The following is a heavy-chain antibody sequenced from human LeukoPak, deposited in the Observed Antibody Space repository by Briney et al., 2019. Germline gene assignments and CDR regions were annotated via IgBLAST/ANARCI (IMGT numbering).Heavy chain of an antibody. Sequence: GGSLRLSCAASGFTFSNYWMNWLRQAPGKGLEWVANIKQDGSEKYYVDSVKGRFTISRDNAKNSLYLQTNSLRAEDAGVYYCAKEGAYPIITYDSWGQGTLVTVSS. D-gene: IGHD1-14*01. CDR3: AKEGAYPIITYDS. CDR1: GFTFSNYW. J-gene: IGHJ5*01. V-gene: IGHV3-7*01. CDR2: IKQDGSEK.